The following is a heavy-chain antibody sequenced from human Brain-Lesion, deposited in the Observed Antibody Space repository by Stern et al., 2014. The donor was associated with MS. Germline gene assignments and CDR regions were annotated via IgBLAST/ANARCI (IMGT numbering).Heavy chain of an antibody. CDR3: AGEEDIRYCSGGSCTGNWFDP. CDR1: GGSVSSTSYA. Sequence: VQLVESGPGLVKPSETLSLTCTVAGGSVSSTSYAWAWIRQPPGKGLEWIGTIYYSGNTSYSPSPKSRLSISLATTKNQFSLQRRSGTAADTAVYYCAGEEDIRYCSGGSCTGNWFDPWGQGTLVTVSS. CDR2: IYYSGNT. J-gene: IGHJ5*02. D-gene: IGHD2-15*01. V-gene: IGHV4-39*01.